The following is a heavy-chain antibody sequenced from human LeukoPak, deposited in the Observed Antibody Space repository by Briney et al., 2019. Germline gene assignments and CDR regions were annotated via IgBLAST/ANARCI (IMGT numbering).Heavy chain of an antibody. V-gene: IGHV1-2*06. Sequence: ASVKVSCKASRYTFTGYYMHWVRQAPGQGLEWMGRINPNSGGTNYAQKFQGRVTMTRDTSISTAYMELSRLRSDDTAVYYCARGYYGSGSYYVLDYWGQGTLVTVSS. CDR1: RYTFTGYY. J-gene: IGHJ4*02. D-gene: IGHD3-10*01. CDR2: INPNSGGT. CDR3: ARGYYGSGSYYVLDY.